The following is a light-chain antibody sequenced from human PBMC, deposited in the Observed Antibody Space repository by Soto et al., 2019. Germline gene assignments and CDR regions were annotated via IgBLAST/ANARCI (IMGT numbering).Light chain of an antibody. CDR3: QQYYDWPLT. Sequence: DIVMTQSPATLSVSPGERATLSCRASQSLRDNLAWYQQKPGQGPLLLIYGASTRATGIPARFSGSGSGTEFTLTISILQSEDFAVYYCQQYYDWPLTFGPGTKVDIK. CDR2: GAS. V-gene: IGKV3-15*01. CDR1: QSLRDN. J-gene: IGKJ3*01.